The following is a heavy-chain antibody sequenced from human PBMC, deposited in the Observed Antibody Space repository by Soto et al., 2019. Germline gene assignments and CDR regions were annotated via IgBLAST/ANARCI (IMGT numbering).Heavy chain of an antibody. CDR3: AREYSLALVLPGY. D-gene: IGHD2-15*01. CDR2: IWYDGSNE. CDR1: GFTFSSYG. Sequence: QVQLVESGGGVVQPGRSLRLSCAASGFTFSSYGIYWVRQAPGKGLEWVAEIWYDGSNEYYADSVKGRFTISRDNSKNTVFLQMNSLRAEDTGVYYCAREYSLALVLPGYWGQGTLVTVSS. V-gene: IGHV3-33*01. J-gene: IGHJ4*02.